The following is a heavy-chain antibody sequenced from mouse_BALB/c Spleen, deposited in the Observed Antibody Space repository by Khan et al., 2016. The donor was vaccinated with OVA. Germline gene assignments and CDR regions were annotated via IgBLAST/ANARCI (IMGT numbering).Heavy chain of an antibody. CDR1: GYTFTEYN. J-gene: IGHJ4*01. V-gene: IGHV1-18*01. CDR2: INPKNGIT. Sequence: VQLQQSGPELVKPGASVKISCKTSGYTFTEYNLHWVKQSHGKSHEWIGVINPKNGITSYNQKFKGKATLTVDKSSSTAYMEFRSLTSEDSAVYYCARDAGRYWGQGTSVTVSS. CDR3: ARDAGRY. D-gene: IGHD3-3*01.